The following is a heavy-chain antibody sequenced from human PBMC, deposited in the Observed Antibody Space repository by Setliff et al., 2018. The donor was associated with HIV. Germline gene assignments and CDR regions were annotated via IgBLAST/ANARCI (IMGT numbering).Heavy chain of an antibody. Sequence: SVKVSCKASGGTFSDYTVNWVRQAPGQGLEWMGRIIPIIGIENYAQRFQGRVSMTRDTSTSTVYMELSSLRSEDTAVYYCARGQASNDYGVSFWGQGTMVTVSS. CDR2: IIPIIGIE. J-gene: IGHJ3*01. V-gene: IGHV1-69*02. CDR3: ARGQASNDYGVSF. D-gene: IGHD4-17*01. CDR1: GGTFSDYT.